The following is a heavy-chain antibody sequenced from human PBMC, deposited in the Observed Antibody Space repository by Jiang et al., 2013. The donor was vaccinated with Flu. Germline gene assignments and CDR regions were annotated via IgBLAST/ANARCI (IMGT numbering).Heavy chain of an antibody. Sequence: GSGLVKPSETLSLTCTVSGGSVSSGSYYWSWIRQPPGKGLEWIGYIYYSGSTNYNPSLKSRVTISVDTSKNQFSLKLSSVTAADTAVYYCAGGGSSGWFDPWGQGTLVTVSS. D-gene: IGHD6-6*01. CDR1: GGSVSSGSYY. CDR2: IYYSGST. V-gene: IGHV4-61*01. CDR3: AGGGSSGWFDP. J-gene: IGHJ5*02.